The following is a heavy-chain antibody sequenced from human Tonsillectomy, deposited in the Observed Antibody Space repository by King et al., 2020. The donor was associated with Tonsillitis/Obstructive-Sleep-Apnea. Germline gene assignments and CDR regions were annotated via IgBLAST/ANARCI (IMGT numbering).Heavy chain of an antibody. CDR1: GFTFSSYG. CDR3: AKMVVAATSWFDP. CDR2: IWYDGSNK. V-gene: IGHV3-33*06. D-gene: IGHD2-15*01. Sequence: VQLVESGGGVVQPGRSLRLSCAASGFTFSSYGIHWVRQAPGKGLEWGAVIWYDGSNKYYADSVKGRFTISRDNSKNTLYLQMNSLRAEDTAVYYCAKMVVAATSWFDPWGQGTLVTVSS. J-gene: IGHJ5*02.